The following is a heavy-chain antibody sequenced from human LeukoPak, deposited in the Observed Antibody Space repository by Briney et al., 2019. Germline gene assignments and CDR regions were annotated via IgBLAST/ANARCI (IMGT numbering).Heavy chain of an antibody. Sequence: PSETLSLTCTVSGGSISSYYWSWIRQPPGKGLEWIGYIYYSGSTNYNPSLKSRVTISVDTYKNQFSLKLSSVTAADTAVYYCARQKVKGQLPHFDYWGQGPLVTVSS. CDR1: GGSISSYY. V-gene: IGHV4-59*08. CDR3: ARQKVKGQLPHFDY. D-gene: IGHD2-2*01. CDR2: IYYSGST. J-gene: IGHJ4*02.